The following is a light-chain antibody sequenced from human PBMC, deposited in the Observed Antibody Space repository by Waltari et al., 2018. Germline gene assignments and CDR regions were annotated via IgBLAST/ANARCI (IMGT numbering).Light chain of an antibody. CDR2: EVS. CDR1: VIAFGDDDL. CDR3: CSHTGIDTWV. Sequence: QPALPQPAPVPGPLGHPSTISVPGIVIAFGDDDLFSWYQQSPGEAPRLIIYEVSNRPSRISSRFYGSKSANTASLTISGLQPDDEADYFCCSHTGIDTWVFGGGTTLTVL. J-gene: IGLJ3*02. V-gene: IGLV2-23*02.